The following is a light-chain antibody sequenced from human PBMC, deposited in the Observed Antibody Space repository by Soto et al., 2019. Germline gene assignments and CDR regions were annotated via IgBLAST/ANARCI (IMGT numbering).Light chain of an antibody. CDR3: GSWDSSLSAYV. V-gene: IGLV1-51*01. Sequence: QSVLTQPPSVSAAPGHKVTISCSGSSYNIGGNSVSWYQQLPGTAPKLLIYDDNKRPSGIPDRFSGSKSGTSATLGITGFQTGDEADYYCGSWDSSLSAYVFGTGTKVTVL. CDR2: DDN. CDR1: SYNIGGNS. J-gene: IGLJ1*01.